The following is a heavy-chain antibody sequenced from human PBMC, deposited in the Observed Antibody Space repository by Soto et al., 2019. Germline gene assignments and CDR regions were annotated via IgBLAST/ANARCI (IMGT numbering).Heavy chain of an antibody. CDR1: GFTFSSYA. CDR3: AKVYGDYGGGFDY. CDR2: ISGSGGST. D-gene: IGHD4-17*01. V-gene: IGHV3-23*01. Sequence: EVQLLESGGGLVQPGGSLRLSCSASGFTFSSYAMSWVRQAPGKGPEWVSAISGSGGSTYYADSVKGLFTISRDNSKNTLYLQMTSLRAEDTAVYYCAKVYGDYGGGFDYWGQGTLVTVSS. J-gene: IGHJ4*02.